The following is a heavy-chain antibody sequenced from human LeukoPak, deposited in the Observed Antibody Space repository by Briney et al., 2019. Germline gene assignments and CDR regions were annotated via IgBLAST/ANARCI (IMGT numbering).Heavy chain of an antibody. CDR2: IRQDGSKK. J-gene: IGHJ4*02. Sequence: PGGSLRLSCGASAFKFSDFWMGWVSQAQGNGLEWVADIRQDGSKKYYVDSLKGRVTISRDNAKNSLYLQMNNVGVDDTAEYYCVRDDDYGFDYWGQGTLLTVSS. V-gene: IGHV3-7*04. CDR1: AFKFSDFW. D-gene: IGHD3-16*01. CDR3: VRDDDYGFDY.